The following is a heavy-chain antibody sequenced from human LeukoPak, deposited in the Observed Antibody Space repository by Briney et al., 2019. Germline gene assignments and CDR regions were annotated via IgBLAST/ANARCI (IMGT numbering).Heavy chain of an antibody. Sequence: SVKVSCKASGYTFTSYDINWVRQATGQGLEWMGGIIPIFSTANYAQKFQGRVTITADESTSTAYMELSSLRSEDTAVYYCARGVIEVTATHYYYYYYMDVWGKGTTVTVSS. J-gene: IGHJ6*03. CDR2: IIPIFSTA. D-gene: IGHD3-16*02. V-gene: IGHV1-69*13. CDR3: ARGVIEVTATHYYYYYYMDV. CDR1: GYTFTSYD.